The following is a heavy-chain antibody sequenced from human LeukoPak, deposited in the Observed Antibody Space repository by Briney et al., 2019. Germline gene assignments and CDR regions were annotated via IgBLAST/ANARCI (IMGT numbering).Heavy chain of an antibody. CDR3: AKMGDYPGTWFDP. CDR2: ISGSGGST. CDR1: GFTFSSYG. V-gene: IGHV3-23*01. Sequence: GGSLRLSCAASGFTFSSYGMHWVRQAPGKGLEWVSAISGSGGSTYYADSVKGRFTISRDNSKNTLYLQMNSLRAEDTAVYYCAKMGDYPGTWFDPWGQGTLVTVSS. J-gene: IGHJ5*02. D-gene: IGHD4-17*01.